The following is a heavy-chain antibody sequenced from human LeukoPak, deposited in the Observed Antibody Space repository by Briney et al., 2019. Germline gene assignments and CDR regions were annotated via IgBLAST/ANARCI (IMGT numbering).Heavy chain of an antibody. CDR3: AGHKRGIMITSQGFDP. CDR1: GGSISSSSYY. Sequence: SETLSLTCTVSGGSISSSSYYWGWIRQPPGKGLEWIGSIYYSGSTYYNPSLKSRVTISVDTSKNQFSLKLSSVTAADTAVYYCAGHKRGIMITSQGFDPWGQGTLVTVSS. V-gene: IGHV4-39*01. CDR2: IYYSGST. J-gene: IGHJ5*02. D-gene: IGHD3-16*01.